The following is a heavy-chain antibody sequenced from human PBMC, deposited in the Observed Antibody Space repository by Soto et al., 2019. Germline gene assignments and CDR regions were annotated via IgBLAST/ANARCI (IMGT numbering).Heavy chain of an antibody. CDR3: ARAPGYSAAFDI. J-gene: IGHJ3*02. V-gene: IGHV1-2*02. Sequence: GASVKVSCKASGYTFTGYYMHWVRQAPGRGLEWMGWINPNSGGTNYAQKFQGRVTITADESTSTAYMELSSLRSEDTAVYYCARAPGYSAAFDIWGQGTMVTVSS. CDR2: INPNSGGT. D-gene: IGHD3-22*01. CDR1: GYTFTGYY.